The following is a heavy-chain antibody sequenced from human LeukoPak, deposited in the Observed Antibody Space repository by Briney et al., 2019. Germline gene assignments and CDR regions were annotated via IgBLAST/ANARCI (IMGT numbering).Heavy chain of an antibody. Sequence: APVKVSCKASSYTFTNYGISWVRQAPGQGLEWMGWISAYNGNTNYAQKFQGRVTMTRDTSISTAYMELSRLRSDDTAVYCCARIPSWGDRITIFGVVIWGQGTLVTVSS. CDR2: ISAYNGNT. V-gene: IGHV1-18*01. CDR1: SYTFTNYG. D-gene: IGHD3-3*01. J-gene: IGHJ4*02. CDR3: ARIPSWGDRITIFGVVI.